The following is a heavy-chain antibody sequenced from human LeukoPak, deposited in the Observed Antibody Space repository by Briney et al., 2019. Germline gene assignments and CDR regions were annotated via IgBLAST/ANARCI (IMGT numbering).Heavy chain of an antibody. D-gene: IGHD5-18*01. V-gene: IGHV4-59*08. Sequence: SEALSLTCTVSGGSISSYYWSWIRQPPGKGLEWIGYIYCSGSTNYNPSLKSRVTISVDTSKNQFSLKLSSVTAADTAVYYCARSLSMGTDFDYWGQGTLVTVSS. CDR1: GGSISSYY. CDR2: IYCSGST. CDR3: ARSLSMGTDFDY. J-gene: IGHJ4*02.